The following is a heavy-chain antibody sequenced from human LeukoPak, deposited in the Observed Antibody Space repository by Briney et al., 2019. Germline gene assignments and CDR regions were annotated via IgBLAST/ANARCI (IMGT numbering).Heavy chain of an antibody. D-gene: IGHD6-19*01. CDR1: GFTFRSYG. CDR2: IWYDGSNK. CDR3: ARESDSSGWYDY. Sequence: GGSLRPSCAASGFTFRSYGMHWVRQAPGKGLEWVAVIWYDGSNKYYADSVKGRFTISRDNSKNTLYLQMSSLRSEDTALYFCARESDSSGWYDYWGQGTLVTVSS. J-gene: IGHJ4*02. V-gene: IGHV3-33*01.